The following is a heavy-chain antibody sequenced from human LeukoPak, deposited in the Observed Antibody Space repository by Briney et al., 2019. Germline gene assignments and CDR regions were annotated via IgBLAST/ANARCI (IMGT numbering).Heavy chain of an antibody. CDR1: GITFSNYN. CDR3: SKSGLNRFDY. CDR2: ITSSSSYT. V-gene: IGHV3-21*04. D-gene: IGHD2-15*01. J-gene: IGHJ4*02. Sequence: GGSLRLSCAAPGITFSNYNMNLVRQAPGKGLQWISAITSSSSYTVYAYSVKGPFTISRDNSKRTLFLQVIRLRAGATAVYSCSKSGLNRFDYWGQGNLVTVSS.